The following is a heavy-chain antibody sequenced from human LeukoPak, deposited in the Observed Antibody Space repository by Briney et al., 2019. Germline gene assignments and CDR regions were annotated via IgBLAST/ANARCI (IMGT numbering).Heavy chain of an antibody. CDR1: GGSISSYY. D-gene: IGHD4-17*01. CDR3: ADSYGDRNYYYGMDV. CDR2: IYYSGST. Sequence: NPSETLSLTCTVSGGSISSYYWSWIRQPPGKGLEWIGYIYYSGSTNYNPSLKSRVTISVDTSKNQFSLKLSSVTAADTAVYYCADSYGDRNYYYGMDVWGQGTTVTVSS. J-gene: IGHJ6*02. V-gene: IGHV4-59*12.